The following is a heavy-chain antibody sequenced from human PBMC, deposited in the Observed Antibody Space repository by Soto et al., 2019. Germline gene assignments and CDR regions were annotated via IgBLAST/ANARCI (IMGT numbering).Heavy chain of an antibody. CDR1: GGSLNNFY. Sequence: SETLSLTCSVSGGSLNNFYWNWIRQTAGKGLEWIGRIHASGNTNYNPSLKSRATLSVDTSKDQFSLKVRSVTAADTAVYYCARSSHKESWFDPWGQGTLVTVSS. D-gene: IGHD6-19*01. J-gene: IGHJ5*02. V-gene: IGHV4-4*07. CDR2: IHASGNT. CDR3: ARSSHKESWFDP.